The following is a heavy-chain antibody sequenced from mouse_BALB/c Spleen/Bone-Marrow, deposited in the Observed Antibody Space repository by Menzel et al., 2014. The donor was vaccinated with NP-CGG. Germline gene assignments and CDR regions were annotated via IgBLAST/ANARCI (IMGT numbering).Heavy chain of an antibody. CDR1: GFNIKDTY. J-gene: IGHJ2*01. D-gene: IGHD2-14*01. Sequence: EVKLVESGAELVKPGASVRLSCTASGFNIKDTYMDWVKQRPEQGLEWIGRIDPANGNTKYDPKFQSKATITADTSSNTAYLQLSSLTSEDTAVYYCARYRLGTYFDYWGQGTTLTVSS. CDR3: ARYRLGTYFDY. CDR2: IDPANGNT. V-gene: IGHV14-3*02.